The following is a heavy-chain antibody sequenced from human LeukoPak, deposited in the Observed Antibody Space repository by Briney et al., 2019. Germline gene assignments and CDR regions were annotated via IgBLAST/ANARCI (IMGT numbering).Heavy chain of an antibody. CDR3: ARHRPLFSGTDYYSDY. CDR2: IYTSGST. V-gene: IGHV4-4*09. CDR1: GGSISSYY. D-gene: IGHD1-1*01. Sequence: SETLSLTCTVSGGSISSYYWSWIRQPPGKGLEWIGYIYTSGSTNYNPSLKSRVTISVDTSKNQFSLKLSSVTAADTAVYYCARHRPLFSGTDYYSDYWGQGTLVTVSS. J-gene: IGHJ4*02.